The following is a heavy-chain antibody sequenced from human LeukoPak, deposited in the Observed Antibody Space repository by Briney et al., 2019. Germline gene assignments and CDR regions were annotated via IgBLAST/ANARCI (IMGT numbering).Heavy chain of an antibody. V-gene: IGHV1-69*04. CDR3: ARDNRLVGQQLAPYYFDY. J-gene: IGHJ4*02. CDR1: GGTFSSYA. Sequence: SVKVSCKASGGTFSSYAISWVRQAPGQGLEWMGRIIPILGIANYAQKFQGRVTITADKSTSTAYMELSSLRSEDTAVYYCARDNRLVGQQLAPYYFDYWGQGTLVTVSS. CDR2: IIPILGIA. D-gene: IGHD6-13*01.